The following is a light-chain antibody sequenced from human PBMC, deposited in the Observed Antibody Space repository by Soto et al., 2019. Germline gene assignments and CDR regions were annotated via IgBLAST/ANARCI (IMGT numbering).Light chain of an antibody. CDR1: QTISRDD. CDR2: ATS. V-gene: IGKV3-20*01. CDR3: YQYYTSPHT. Sequence: EIELTQSPGTLSLSPGETATLSCRTSQTISRDDLAWYQQRPGQAPRLLVSATSRRATGIPDRFYGYGSGTDVTLTISSLEPEDFGVYYCYQYYTSPHTFGPGTRVDIK. J-gene: IGKJ3*01.